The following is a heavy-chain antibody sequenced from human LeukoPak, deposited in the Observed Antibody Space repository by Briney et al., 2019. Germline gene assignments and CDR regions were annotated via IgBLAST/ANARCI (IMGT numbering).Heavy chain of an antibody. V-gene: IGHV3-49*04. D-gene: IGHD3-22*01. CDR1: GFTFGDYA. Sequence: GGSLRLSCTASGFTFGDYAMSWVRQAPGKGLEWVGFIRSKAYGGTTEYAASVKGRFTISRDDSKSIAYLQMNSLKTEDTAVYYCTRGRRVYYDSSGTPSHFDYWGQGTLVTVSS. CDR3: TRGRRVYYDSSGTPSHFDY. J-gene: IGHJ4*02. CDR2: IRSKAYGGTT.